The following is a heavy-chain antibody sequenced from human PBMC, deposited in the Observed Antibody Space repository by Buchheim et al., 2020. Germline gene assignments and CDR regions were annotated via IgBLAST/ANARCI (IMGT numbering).Heavy chain of an antibody. J-gene: IGHJ2*01. CDR3: AKAEEMQVYWYFDL. V-gene: IGHV4-30-2*01. Sequence: QLQLQESGSGLVKPSQTLSLTCVVSGGSISSDKYSWSWIRQPPGKGLEWIGYIYHNVSTYYKPSLKSRVTISVDRSKNPVSLKLKSVTAADTAVYYCAKAEEMQVYWYFDLWGRGTL. CDR2: IYHNVST. CDR1: GGSISSDKYS.